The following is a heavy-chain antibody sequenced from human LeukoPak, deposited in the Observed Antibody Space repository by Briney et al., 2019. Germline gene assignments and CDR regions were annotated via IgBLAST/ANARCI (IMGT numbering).Heavy chain of an antibody. CDR1: GYTLTVYY. CDR3: ARDYGYYDSSYGYFDY. J-gene: IGHJ4*02. Sequence: GASVKVSCKASGYTLTVYYIHWVRQAPGQGLEWMGRINPNSGDTNFAQKFQGRVTMTRDTSISTAYMELSSLRSEDTAVYYCARDYGYYDSSYGYFDYWGQGTLVTVSS. V-gene: IGHV1-2*06. CDR2: INPNSGDT. D-gene: IGHD3-22*01.